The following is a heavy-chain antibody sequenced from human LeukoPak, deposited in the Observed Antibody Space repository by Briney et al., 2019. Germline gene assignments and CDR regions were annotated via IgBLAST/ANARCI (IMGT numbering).Heavy chain of an antibody. D-gene: IGHD6-6*01. CDR1: GFTFSSYA. CDR2: IWHDGSNK. V-gene: IGHV3-33*08. CDR3: ARAAASSSSYDH. J-gene: IGHJ5*02. Sequence: GGSLRLSCAASGFTFSSYAMHWVRQAPGKGLEWVAVIWHDGSNKYYADSVKGRFTISRDNSKNTLYLQMNSLRAEDTAVYYCARAAASSSSYDHWGQGTLVIVSS.